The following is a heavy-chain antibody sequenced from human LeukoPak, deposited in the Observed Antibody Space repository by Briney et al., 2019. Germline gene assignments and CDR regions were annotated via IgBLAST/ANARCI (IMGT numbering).Heavy chain of an antibody. V-gene: IGHV3-48*03. CDR1: GFTFSSYE. J-gene: IGHJ4*02. CDR2: ISSSGSTI. D-gene: IGHD3/OR15-3a*01. CDR3: ARDRDFIFDY. Sequence: SGGSLSLSCAASGFTFSSYEMNWVRQAPGKGLEWVSYISSSGSTIYYADSVKGRFTISRDNAKYSLYLQMNSLRAEDTAVYYCARDRDFIFDYWGQGTLVTVSS.